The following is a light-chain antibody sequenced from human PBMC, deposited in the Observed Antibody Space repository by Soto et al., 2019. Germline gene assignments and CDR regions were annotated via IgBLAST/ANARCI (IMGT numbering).Light chain of an antibody. CDR3: QQYNNFCT. CDR2: DAS. CDR1: QSLSSR. V-gene: IGKV1-5*01. J-gene: IGKJ1*01. Sequence: IHMTQSPSTLSASVGDRVTITCRASQSLSSRLAWYQQKPGKAPELLIYDASSLKSGVPSRFSGSESGTEFTLTISSLQPDDFATYYCQQYNNFCTFGQGTKVDIK.